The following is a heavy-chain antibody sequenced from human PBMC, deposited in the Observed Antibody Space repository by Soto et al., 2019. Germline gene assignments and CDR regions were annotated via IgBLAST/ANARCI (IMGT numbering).Heavy chain of an antibody. J-gene: IGHJ5*02. V-gene: IGHV3-23*01. CDR1: GFSVSTHA. Sequence: EVQLSESGGGLVQPGGSLRLSCAASGFSVSTHAMSWVRQAPGKGLEWVSVISGGGERTHYADSVNGRFSISRDISKNTLYQQMNSLRDEDTAVYYCAKDGNDYSVYWGWFDPWGQGTLVTVSS. CDR3: AKDGNDYSVYWGWFDP. CDR2: ISGGGERT. D-gene: IGHD4-4*01.